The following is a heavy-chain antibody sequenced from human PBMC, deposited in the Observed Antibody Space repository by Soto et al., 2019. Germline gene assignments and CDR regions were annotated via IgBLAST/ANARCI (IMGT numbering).Heavy chain of an antibody. D-gene: IGHD6-6*01. Sequence: EVQLVESGGGLVQPGRSLRLSCAASGFSFDDYAMHWVRQAPGKGLEWVSGISWNSGSIGYADSVKGRFTISRDNAKNSLYLQMNSLSAEDTALYYCAKALAARLLGRLDYWGQGTLVTVSS. CDR3: AKALAARLLGRLDY. CDR2: ISWNSGSI. J-gene: IGHJ4*02. CDR1: GFSFDDYA. V-gene: IGHV3-9*01.